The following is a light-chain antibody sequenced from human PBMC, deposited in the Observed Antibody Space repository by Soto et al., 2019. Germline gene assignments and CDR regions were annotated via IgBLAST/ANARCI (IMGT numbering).Light chain of an antibody. CDR3: QHRRT. J-gene: IGKJ1*01. CDR2: DAS. Sequence: DVQMTQSPSTVSASVGDRVTITCRASQSISSWLAWYQQKPGKAPKLLIYDASSLESVVPSRFSGSGSGTEITLTISSLQPDDFATYYCQHRRTFGQGTKVDI. CDR1: QSISSW. V-gene: IGKV1-5*01.